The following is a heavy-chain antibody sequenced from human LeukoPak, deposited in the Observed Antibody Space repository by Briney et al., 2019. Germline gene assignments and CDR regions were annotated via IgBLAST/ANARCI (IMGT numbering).Heavy chain of an antibody. D-gene: IGHD6-13*01. CDR3: AKDRETTASGTFDY. V-gene: IGHV3-30*18. Sequence: PGGSLRLSCAASGFTFINYGMHCVCQAPGKGLEWVAGISEDGINKYYADSVKARFTIPRDNSNNTLFLQMNNLRADDTAVYYCAKDRETTASGTFDYWGQGALVTVSS. CDR2: ISEDGINK. J-gene: IGHJ4*02. CDR1: GFTFINYG.